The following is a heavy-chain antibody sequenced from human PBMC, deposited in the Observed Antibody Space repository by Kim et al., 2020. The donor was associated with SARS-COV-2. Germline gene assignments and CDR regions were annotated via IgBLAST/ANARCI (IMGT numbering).Heavy chain of an antibody. CDR2: ISTSGDTI. V-gene: IGHV3-11*01. CDR3: ATACSSTNCYGPHFQH. J-gene: IGHJ1*01. CDR1: GFTFSDYY. Sequence: GGSLRLSCAASGFTFSDYYMTWIRQAPGKGLEWVSYISTSGDTIYYADSVKGRFTISRDNAKSSLYLQMNSLRAEDSAVYYCATACSSTNCYGPHFQHWGQGTLVTVSS. D-gene: IGHD2-2*01.